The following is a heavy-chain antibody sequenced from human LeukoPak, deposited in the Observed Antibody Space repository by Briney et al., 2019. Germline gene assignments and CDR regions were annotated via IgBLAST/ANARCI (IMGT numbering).Heavy chain of an antibody. CDR2: INPNSGGT. D-gene: IGHD6-6*01. CDR1: GYTFTSYD. V-gene: IGHV1-2*02. J-gene: IGHJ6*03. CDR3: ARGSSSWGYYYYYMDV. Sequence: GASVKVSCKASGYTFTSYDINWVRQATGQGLEWMGWINPNSGGTNYAQEFQGRVTMTRDTSISTAYMELSRLRSDDTAVYYCARGSSSWGYYYYYMDVWGKGTTVTVSS.